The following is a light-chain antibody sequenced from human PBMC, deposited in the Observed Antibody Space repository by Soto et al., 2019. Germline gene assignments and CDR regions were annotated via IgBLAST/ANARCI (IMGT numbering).Light chain of an antibody. V-gene: IGKV3-15*01. J-gene: IGKJ4*01. CDR2: DAS. CDR3: QQYNAWPLT. Sequence: EIVLTQSPATLSVSPGERATLSCRVSQSIRSHLAWYRQRPGQAPRLLIYDASSRATGVPARFSGSGSGTEFTLTISSLQSEDFAVYYCQQYNAWPLTFGGGTKVDIK. CDR1: QSIRSH.